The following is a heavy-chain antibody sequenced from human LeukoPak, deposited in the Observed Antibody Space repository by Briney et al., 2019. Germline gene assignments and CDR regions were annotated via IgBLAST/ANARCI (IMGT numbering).Heavy chain of an antibody. D-gene: IGHD2-8*01. CDR3: ARRGVQPADAFDI. J-gene: IGHJ3*02. CDR1: GYRFTNYW. V-gene: IGHV5-51*01. Sequence: GESLEISCKGSGYRFTNYWIGWVRQMPGKGLEWMGIIHPGDSDTKYSPSFEGQVTISADKSIRTAYLQWSSLRASDTAMYYCARRGVQPADAFDIWGQGTMVTVSS. CDR2: IHPGDSDT.